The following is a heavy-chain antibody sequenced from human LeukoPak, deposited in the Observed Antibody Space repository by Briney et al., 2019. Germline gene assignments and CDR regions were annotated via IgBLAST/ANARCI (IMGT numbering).Heavy chain of an antibody. V-gene: IGHV1-69*06. J-gene: IGHJ6*03. D-gene: IGHD3-10*01. CDR3: AKGQGWFGELFLYGYYYMDV. CDR1: GGTFSSYA. CDR2: IIPIFGTA. Sequence: SVKVSCKASGGTFSSYAISWVRQAPGQGLEWMGGIIPIFGTANYAQKFQGRVTITADKSTSTAYMDLSSLRSEDTAVYYCAKGQGWFGELFLYGYYYMDVWGKGTTVTVSS.